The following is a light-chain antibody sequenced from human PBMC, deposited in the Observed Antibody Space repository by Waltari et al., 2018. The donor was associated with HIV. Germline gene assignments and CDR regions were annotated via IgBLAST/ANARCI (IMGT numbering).Light chain of an antibody. CDR2: GAS. Sequence: EIVMTQSPASLSVSPGERATLSCRASQNVIRNLAWYQQKPGQVSRLLIYGASTRASGIPARFSGSGSGTEFTLTISSLQSEDFAVYFCQQYKDWPLTFGGGTKVEI. CDR3: QQYKDWPLT. V-gene: IGKV3-15*01. J-gene: IGKJ4*01. CDR1: QNVIRN.